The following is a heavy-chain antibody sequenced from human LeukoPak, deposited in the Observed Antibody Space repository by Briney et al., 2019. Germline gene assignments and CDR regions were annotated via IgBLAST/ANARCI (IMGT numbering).Heavy chain of an antibody. V-gene: IGHV3-30-3*01. J-gene: IGHJ4*02. CDR1: GFTFSSYA. D-gene: IGHD1-1*01. CDR3: ARGASTGTTYFDY. Sequence: GGSPRLSCAASGFTFSSYAMHWVRQAPGKGLEWVAVISYDGSNKYYADSVKGRFTISRDNSKNTLYLQMNSLRAEDTAVYYCARGASTGTTYFDYWGQGTLVTVSS. CDR2: ISYDGSNK.